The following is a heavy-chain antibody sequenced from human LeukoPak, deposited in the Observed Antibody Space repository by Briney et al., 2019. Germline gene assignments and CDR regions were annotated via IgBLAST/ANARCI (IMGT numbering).Heavy chain of an antibody. D-gene: IGHD2-15*01. V-gene: IGHV3-53*01. Sequence: PGGSLRLSCAASGFTVSSNYMSWVRQAPGKGLEWVSVIYSGGSTYYADSVKGRFTISRDNAKNSLYLQMNSLGDEDTAVYYCARASPNTRSFDYWGQGTLVTVSS. CDR1: GFTVSSNY. J-gene: IGHJ4*02. CDR2: IYSGGST. CDR3: ARASPNTRSFDY.